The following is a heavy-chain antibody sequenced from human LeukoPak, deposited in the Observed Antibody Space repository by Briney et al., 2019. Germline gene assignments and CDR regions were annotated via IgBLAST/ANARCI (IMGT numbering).Heavy chain of an antibody. D-gene: IGHD3-10*01. J-gene: IGHJ6*02. CDR1: GFTFTTYW. V-gene: IGHV3-7*01. CDR3: ARERWEDNFGSESYHPNSYGMDL. Sequence: GGSLRLSCAASGFTFTTYWMNWIRQAPGRGLQWVANIKVDGSEKYYVDSVKGRFTISRDNAKNSLYLQMNGLRAEDTAVYYCARERWEDNFGSESYHPNSYGMDLWGQGTTVTVSS. CDR2: IKVDGSEK.